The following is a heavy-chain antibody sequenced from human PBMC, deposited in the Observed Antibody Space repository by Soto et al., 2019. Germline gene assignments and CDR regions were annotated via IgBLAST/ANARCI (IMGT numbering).Heavy chain of an antibody. CDR2: IYYSGST. CDR1: GGSVCSGSYY. J-gene: IGHJ5*02. V-gene: IGHV4-61*01. D-gene: IGHD3-22*01. Sequence: SETLSLTCTVSGGSVCSGSYYWSWIRQPPGKGLEWIGYIYYSGSTNYNPSLRSRATISVDTSKNQFSLKLSSVTAADTAVYYCARDSGYYYDSSGSYWFDPWGQGTLVTVSS. CDR3: ARDSGYYYDSSGSYWFDP.